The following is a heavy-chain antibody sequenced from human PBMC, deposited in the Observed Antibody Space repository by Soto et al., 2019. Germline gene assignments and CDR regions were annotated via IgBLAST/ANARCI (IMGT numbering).Heavy chain of an antibody. J-gene: IGHJ4*02. Sequence: SVKVSCKASGGTFSSYAISWLRQSPGQGLEWMGGIIPIFGTANYAQKFQGRVTITADESTSTAYMELSSLRPEDTAVYYCARGHAVAAAGTMGYYWGQGTLVTVSS. CDR1: GGTFSSYA. CDR2: IIPIFGTA. CDR3: ARGHAVAAAGTMGYY. D-gene: IGHD6-13*01. V-gene: IGHV1-69*13.